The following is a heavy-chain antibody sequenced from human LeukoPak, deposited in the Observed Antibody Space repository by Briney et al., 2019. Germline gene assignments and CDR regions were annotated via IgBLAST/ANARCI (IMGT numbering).Heavy chain of an antibody. CDR2: ISAGGRT. V-gene: IGHV4-61*02. CDR1: GASIASGSYH. CDR3: TRGGHDYGGSFDT. Sequence: PSQTLSLTCAISGASIASGSYHWDWIRQPAGSRPEYIGRISAGGRTNYNPSLKSRLTISMDTSKNHDSLRLSSVTAADTALYYCTRGGHDYGGSFDTWGQGILVTVSS. J-gene: IGHJ5*02. D-gene: IGHD4-23*01.